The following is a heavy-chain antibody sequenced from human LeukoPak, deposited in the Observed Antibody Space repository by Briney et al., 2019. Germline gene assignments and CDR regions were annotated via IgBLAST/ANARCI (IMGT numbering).Heavy chain of an antibody. CDR1: GGSISSSSYY. J-gene: IGHJ5*02. CDR3: ANTNWNFLGGWFDP. V-gene: IGHV4-39*07. Sequence: SETLSLTYTVSGGSISSSSYYWGWIRQPPGKGLEWIGSIYYSGSTYYNPSLKSRVTISVDTSKNQFSLKLSSVTAADTAVYYCANTNWNFLGGWFDPWGQGTLVTVSS. CDR2: IYYSGST. D-gene: IGHD1-7*01.